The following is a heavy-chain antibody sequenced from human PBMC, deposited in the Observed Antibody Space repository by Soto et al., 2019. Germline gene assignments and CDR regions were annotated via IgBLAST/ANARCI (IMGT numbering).Heavy chain of an antibody. CDR2: IKQDGSEK. CDR1: GFTFSSYW. V-gene: IGHV3-7*01. D-gene: IGHD3-10*01. CDR3: ARDLLPDYGSGTYYAY. J-gene: IGHJ4*02. Sequence: EVQLVESGGALVQPGGSLRLSCAASGFTFSSYWMSWVRQAPGKGLEWVANIKQDGSEKYYVDSVKGRFTISRDNAKNSLYLQMNSLRAEDTAVYYCARDLLPDYGSGTYYAYWGQGTPVTVSS.